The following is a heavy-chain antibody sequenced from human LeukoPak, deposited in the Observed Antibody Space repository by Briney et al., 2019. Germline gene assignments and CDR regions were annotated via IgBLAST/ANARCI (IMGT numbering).Heavy chain of an antibody. Sequence: SVKVSCKASGGTFSSYAISWVRQAPGQGLEWMGGIIPIFGTANYAQKFQGRVTITADESTSTAYMELSSLRSGDTAVYYCARMRFYDFWSGYYWFDPWGQGTLVTVSS. J-gene: IGHJ5*02. CDR1: GGTFSSYA. CDR2: IIPIFGTA. V-gene: IGHV1-69*01. CDR3: ARMRFYDFWSGYYWFDP. D-gene: IGHD3-3*01.